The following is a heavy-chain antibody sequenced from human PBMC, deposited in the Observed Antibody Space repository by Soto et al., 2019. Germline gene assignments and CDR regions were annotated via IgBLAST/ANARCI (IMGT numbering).Heavy chain of an antibody. D-gene: IGHD3-22*01. Sequence: GGSLGLSCAASGFTFSSYSVNWVRQAPGKGLEWVSYISSSSSTIYYADSVKGRFTISRDNAKNSLYLQMNSLRAEDTAVYYCAREKEKNYYDSSGPQGYWGQGTLVTVSS. CDR1: GFTFSSYS. V-gene: IGHV3-48*01. CDR3: AREKEKNYYDSSGPQGY. CDR2: ISSSSSTI. J-gene: IGHJ4*02.